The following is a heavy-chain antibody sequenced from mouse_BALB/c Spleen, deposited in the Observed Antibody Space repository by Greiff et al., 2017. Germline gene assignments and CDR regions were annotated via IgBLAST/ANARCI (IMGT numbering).Heavy chain of an antibody. J-gene: IGHJ2*01. CDR3: ARQAVYYGSSYFDY. V-gene: IGHV5-12-2*01. D-gene: IGHD1-1*01. Sequence: EVKLQESGGGLVQPGGSLKLSCAASGFTFSSYTMSWVRQTPEKRLEWVAYISNGGGSTYYPDTVKGRFTISRDNAKNTLYLQMSSLKSEDTAMYYCARQAVYYGSSYFDYWGQGTTLTVSS. CDR2: ISNGGGST. CDR1: GFTFSSYT.